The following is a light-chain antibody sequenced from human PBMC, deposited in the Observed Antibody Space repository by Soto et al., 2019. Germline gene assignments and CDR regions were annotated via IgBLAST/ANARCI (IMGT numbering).Light chain of an antibody. J-gene: IGKJ5*01. Sequence: EIVLTQSPATLSLSLGARATLXCRASQSVSSYLAWYQQKPGQAPRLLIYDASNRATGIPARFSGSGSGTDFTLTISSLEPEDFAVYYCQQRSNWPPITFGQGTRLETK. V-gene: IGKV3-11*01. CDR2: DAS. CDR3: QQRSNWPPIT. CDR1: QSVSSY.